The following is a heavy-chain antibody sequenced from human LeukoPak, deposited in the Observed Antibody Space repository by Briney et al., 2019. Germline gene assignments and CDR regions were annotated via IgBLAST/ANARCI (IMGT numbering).Heavy chain of an antibody. V-gene: IGHV3-30-3*01. Sequence: PGRSLRLSCEASGFTFRSYAMHWVRQAPGKGLEWVAVISYDGSNKYYNDAVKGRFTISRDNSKNTPYLQMNSLRAEDTAVYYCARDKLLEYGNWFDPWGQGTLVSVSS. CDR1: GFTFRSYA. CDR3: ARDKLLEYGNWFDP. D-gene: IGHD3-10*01. CDR2: ISYDGSNK. J-gene: IGHJ5*02.